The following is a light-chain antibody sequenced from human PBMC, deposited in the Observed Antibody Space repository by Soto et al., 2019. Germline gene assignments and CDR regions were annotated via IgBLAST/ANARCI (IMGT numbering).Light chain of an antibody. CDR3: QQYGGSPRT. V-gene: IGKV3-20*01. J-gene: IGKJ2*01. CDR1: QSVSSK. Sequence: PGERATLSCRASQSVSSKLAWYHQKPGQAPRVLIYGASSRATGIPDRLGGSGSGTDFTLTISRLEPEDCAVYYCQQYGGSPRTFGQGNNLEI. CDR2: GAS.